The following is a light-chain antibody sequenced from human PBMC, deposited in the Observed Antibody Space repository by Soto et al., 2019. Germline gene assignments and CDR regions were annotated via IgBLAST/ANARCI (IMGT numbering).Light chain of an antibody. CDR3: MQALQTPLT. CDR2: LGS. Sequence: DLVVTQSPLSLPMTPGQPGSISPRRCARLLHSNGYSYLDWYLQKPGQSPQLLIYLGSNRASGVPDRFSGSGSGTDFTLKISRVEAEDVGVYYCMQALQTPLTFGGGTKVDI. V-gene: IGKV2-28*01. J-gene: IGKJ4*01. CDR1: ARLLHSNGYSY.